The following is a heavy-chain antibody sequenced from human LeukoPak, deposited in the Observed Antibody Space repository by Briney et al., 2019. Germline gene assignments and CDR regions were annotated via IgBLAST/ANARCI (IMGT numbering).Heavy chain of an antibody. V-gene: IGHV3-21*01. J-gene: IGHJ4*02. CDR3: VRGDQQWLVLLSDS. CDR2: ISSSGFYI. D-gene: IGHD6-19*01. CDR1: GFTFSSYS. Sequence: GGSLRLSCAASGFTFSSYSMHWVRQAPGRGLEWVSSISSSGFYIYYADSLKGRFIISRDNAKNSLYLQMNSLRAEDTSVYYCVRGDQQWLVLLSDSWGQGTLVTVSS.